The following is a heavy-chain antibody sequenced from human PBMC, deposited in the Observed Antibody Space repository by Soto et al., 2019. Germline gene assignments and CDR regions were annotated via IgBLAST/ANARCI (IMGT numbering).Heavy chain of an antibody. J-gene: IGHJ4*02. CDR2: IYYSGST. Sequence: ASETLSLTCTVSGGSISSYYWSWIRQPPGKGLEWIGYIYYSGSTNYNPSLKSRVTISVDTSKNQFSLKLSSVTAADTAVYYCASIGAVGTIDYWGQGTLVTVSS. V-gene: IGHV4-59*01. D-gene: IGHD6-19*01. CDR3: ASIGAVGTIDY. CDR1: GGSISSYY.